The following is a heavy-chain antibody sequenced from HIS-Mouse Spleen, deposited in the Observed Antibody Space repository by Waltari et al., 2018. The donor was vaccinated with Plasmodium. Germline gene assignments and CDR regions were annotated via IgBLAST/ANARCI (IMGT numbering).Heavy chain of an antibody. V-gene: IGHV3-23*01. D-gene: IGHD7-27*01. Sequence: EVQLLESGGGLVQPGGSLRLSCAASGFPFSGYAMNCVRQGPGRGLEWVSGKSGSGRNRYYADSVKGRFATSRASSKNTLYLQMNRLRAEDTAVYDCAKDRVWGWYYWGQGTLVTVSS. CDR1: GFPFSGYA. CDR3: AKDRVWGWYY. J-gene: IGHJ4*02. CDR2: KSGSGRNR.